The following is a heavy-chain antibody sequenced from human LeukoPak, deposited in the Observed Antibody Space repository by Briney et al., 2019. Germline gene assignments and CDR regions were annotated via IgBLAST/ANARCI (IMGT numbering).Heavy chain of an antibody. J-gene: IGHJ4*02. CDR2: ISDSGGNT. Sequence: GGSLTLSCSASGFTFSSYPMICVRHAPGKGLVCVSGISDSGGNTYYAASVKGRFTISRDNSKTTLYLQMNSLRGEDTAVYYCAKYLPGGAVSGAFDYWGQGTLVTVSS. CDR3: AKYLPGGAVSGAFDY. V-gene: IGHV3-23*01. CDR1: GFTFSSYP. D-gene: IGHD6-19*01.